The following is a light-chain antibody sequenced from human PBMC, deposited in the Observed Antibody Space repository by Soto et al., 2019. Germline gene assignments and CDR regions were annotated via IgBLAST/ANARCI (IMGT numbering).Light chain of an antibody. CDR3: QQYNGYPHP. Sequence: DIQMTQSPSTLSASVGDRVTITCRASQSISTWLAWYQQKPGKAPKLLIYKASSLRNGVPSRFSGSGSGTEFTLTIYSLQPDDFASYYCQQYNGYPHPCGQGTKLEIK. CDR1: QSISTW. J-gene: IGKJ2*01. CDR2: KAS. V-gene: IGKV1-5*03.